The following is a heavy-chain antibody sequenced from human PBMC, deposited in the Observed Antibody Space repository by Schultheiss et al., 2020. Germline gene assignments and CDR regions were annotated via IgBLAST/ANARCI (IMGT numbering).Heavy chain of an antibody. CDR3: AKCLIWQQLVDNYGMDV. J-gene: IGHJ6*02. V-gene: IGHV3-9*01. Sequence: GGSLRLSCAASGFTFDDYAMHWVRQAPGKGLEWVSGISWNSGSIGYADSVKGRFTISRDNAKNSLYLQMNSLRAEDTAVYYCAKCLIWQQLVDNYGMDVWGQGTTVTVSS. D-gene: IGHD6-13*01. CDR1: GFTFDDYA. CDR2: ISWNSGSI.